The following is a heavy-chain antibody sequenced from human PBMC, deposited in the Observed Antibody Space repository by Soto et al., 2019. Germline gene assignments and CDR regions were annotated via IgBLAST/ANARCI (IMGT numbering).Heavy chain of an antibody. V-gene: IGHV1-18*01. CDR1: GYTFTNYG. D-gene: IGHD2-21*02. J-gene: IGHJ3*01. CDR3: ARDGTYDGNGHWVGDCAFDV. Sequence: GASVKVSCKTSGYTFTNYGIGWVRQAPGQGLEWMGWISTDNGRTEYVQKLQGRVTMATDTSTSTAYMELRSLRSDDTAMYYCARDGTYDGNGHWVGDCAFDVWGQGTMVTVSS. CDR2: ISTDNGRT.